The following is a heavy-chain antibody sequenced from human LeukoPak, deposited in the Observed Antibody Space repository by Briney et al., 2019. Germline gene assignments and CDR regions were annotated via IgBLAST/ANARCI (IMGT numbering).Heavy chain of an antibody. V-gene: IGHV4-59*08. CDR1: GGSMSSYH. CDR3: VSMTPYWYFDL. D-gene: IGHD2-15*01. J-gene: IGHJ2*01. CDR2: IHYSGST. Sequence: SETLSLTCTVSGGSMSSYHWSWIRQPPGKGLEWIGYIHYSGSTNYNPSLKSRVTISVDKSRNQFSLHLSSVTAADTAVYYCVSMTPYWYFDLWGRGTLVTVSS.